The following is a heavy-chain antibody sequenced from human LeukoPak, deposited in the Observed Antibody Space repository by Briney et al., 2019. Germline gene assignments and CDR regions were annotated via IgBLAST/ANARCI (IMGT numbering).Heavy chain of an antibody. D-gene: IGHD4-11*01. CDR3: ARDWYNNSDAFDL. J-gene: IGHJ3*01. V-gene: IGHV3-30*02. CDR1: GFTFSSYG. CDR2: IRYDGSNK. Sequence: GGSLRLSCAASGFTFSSYGMHWVRQAPGKGLEWVAFIRYDGSNKYYADSVKGRFTISRDNSKNTLYLKMNSLRAEDTAVYYCARDWYNNSDAFDLWGQGTMVTVSS.